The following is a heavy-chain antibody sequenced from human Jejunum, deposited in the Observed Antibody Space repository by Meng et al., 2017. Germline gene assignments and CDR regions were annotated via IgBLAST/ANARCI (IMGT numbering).Heavy chain of an antibody. D-gene: IGHD2-2*01. J-gene: IGHJ4*02. Sequence: QVPLQGPGPGPVKPSQALSLTATFSGDSNSRGEYVWSWIRQPPGKGLEWIGYMDYRGSTFYNPSLKSRVTISVDTSKNQFSLKLSSVTAADTAVYFCARGELLWDYWGQGTLVTVSS. CDR1: GDSNSRGEYV. CDR2: MDYRGST. CDR3: ARGELLWDY. V-gene: IGHV4-30-4*01.